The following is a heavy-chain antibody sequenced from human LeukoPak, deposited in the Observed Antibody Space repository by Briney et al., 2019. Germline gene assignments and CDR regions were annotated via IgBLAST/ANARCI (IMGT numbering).Heavy chain of an antibody. CDR2: INPSGGST. CDR1: GYTFTSYY. Sequence: ASVKVSRKASGYTFTSYYMHWVRQAPGQGLEWMGIINPSGGSTSYAQKFQGRVTMTRDTSTSTAYMELSSLRSEDTAVYYCARDDSSGYVDYWGQGTLVTVSS. J-gene: IGHJ4*02. D-gene: IGHD3-22*01. V-gene: IGHV1-46*01. CDR3: ARDDSSGYVDY.